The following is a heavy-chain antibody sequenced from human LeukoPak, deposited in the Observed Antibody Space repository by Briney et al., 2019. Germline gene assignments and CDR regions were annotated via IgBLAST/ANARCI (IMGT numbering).Heavy chain of an antibody. J-gene: IGHJ4*02. CDR3: AKGGRYVREFIDY. D-gene: IGHD3-10*01. CDR1: GFSIRYDY. Sequence: GGSLRLSCAVSGFSIRYDYMSWVRQAPGKGLEWVSGISWNSGSIGYAGSVKGRFTISRDNAKNSLYLQMNSLRPEDTALYYCAKGGRYVREFIDYWGQGTLVTVSS. CDR2: ISWNSGSI. V-gene: IGHV3-9*01.